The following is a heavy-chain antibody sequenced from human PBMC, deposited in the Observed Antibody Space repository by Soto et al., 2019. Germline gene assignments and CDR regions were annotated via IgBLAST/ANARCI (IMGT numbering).Heavy chain of an antibody. V-gene: IGHV1-2*04. CDR1: GYTFTGYY. CDR3: VRGIAVAGPSVYYFDY. D-gene: IGHD6-19*01. J-gene: IGHJ4*02. Sequence: ASVKVSCKASGYTFTGYYMHWVRQAPGQGLEWMGWINPNSGGTNYAQKFQGWVTMTRDTSISTAYMELSRLRSDDTAVYYCVRGIAVAGPSVYYFDYWGQGTLVTVSS. CDR2: INPNSGGT.